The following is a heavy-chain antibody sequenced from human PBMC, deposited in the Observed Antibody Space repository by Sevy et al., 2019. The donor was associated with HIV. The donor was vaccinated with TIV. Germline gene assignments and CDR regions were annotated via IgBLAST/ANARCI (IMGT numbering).Heavy chain of an antibody. J-gene: IGHJ4*02. CDR2: IYHNGGT. V-gene: IGHV4-30-2*01. D-gene: IGHD2-21*01. CDR3: VRGGAGGGDFAS. CDR1: GGSISRGGYS. Sequence: SETLSLTCDVSGGSISRGGYSWNWIRQPPEKGLEWIGYIYHNGGTNYNPSLKSRVTISVDRSKNQFALKMNSVTAADTAMYYCVRGGAGGGDFASWGQGTLVTVSS.